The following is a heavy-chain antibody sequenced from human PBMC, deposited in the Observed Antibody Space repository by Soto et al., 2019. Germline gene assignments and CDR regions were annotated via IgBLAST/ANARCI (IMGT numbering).Heavy chain of an antibody. CDR2: ISYDGSNK. CDR1: GFTFSNYA. J-gene: IGHJ4*02. Sequence: PGGSLRLSCAASGFTFSNYAIHWVRQAPGKGLEWVAVISYDGSNKNYADSVKGRFTISRDNSKNTLFLQMNSLRAEDTAVYYCARSPDSSGYLVSDYWGQGTLVTVSS. V-gene: IGHV3-30*14. CDR3: ARSPDSSGYLVSDY. D-gene: IGHD3-22*01.